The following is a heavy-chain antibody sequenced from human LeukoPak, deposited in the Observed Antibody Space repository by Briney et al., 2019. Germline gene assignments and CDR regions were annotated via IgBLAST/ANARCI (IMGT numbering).Heavy chain of an antibody. Sequence: GGSLRLSCAASGLTFTTYWMSWVRQAPGKGLEWVANIKQDGTEKYYVGSVKGRFTITRDNAKNSLYLQMNSLRVEDTAVYYCAKVAKYYYGSETYYFFEHWGQGTPVTASS. D-gene: IGHD3-10*01. CDR1: GLTFTTYW. J-gene: IGHJ4*02. V-gene: IGHV3-7*01. CDR2: IKQDGTEK. CDR3: AKVAKYYYGSETYYFFEH.